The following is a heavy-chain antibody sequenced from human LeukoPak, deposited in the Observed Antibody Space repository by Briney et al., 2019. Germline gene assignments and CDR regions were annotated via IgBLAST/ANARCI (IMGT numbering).Heavy chain of an antibody. D-gene: IGHD1-26*01. CDR3: TRTSPGIPLDF. CDR1: GVSFSGYY. Sequence: SETLSLTCGVSGVSFSGYYWSWIRQAPGKGPEWIGEISHTGRTAYNPSLKSRVTISLDTSKNRFSLKLTFVSAADTAVCYCTRTSPGIPLDFWGQGTLVTVSS. CDR2: ISHTGRT. J-gene: IGHJ4*02. V-gene: IGHV4-34*01.